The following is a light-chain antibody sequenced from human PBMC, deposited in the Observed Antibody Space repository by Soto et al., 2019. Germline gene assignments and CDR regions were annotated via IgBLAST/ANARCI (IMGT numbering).Light chain of an antibody. CDR3: QQRSVWPIT. V-gene: IGKV3-11*01. Sequence: EIVLTQSPSSVSLSPGDRATLSCRASQSVNNYVAWYQQKPGQAPRLLIYDASNRATGIPARFSGSGSGTDFTLTVSSLEPEDFVLYFCQQRSVWPITFGQGTRLEIK. CDR2: DAS. J-gene: IGKJ5*01. CDR1: QSVNNY.